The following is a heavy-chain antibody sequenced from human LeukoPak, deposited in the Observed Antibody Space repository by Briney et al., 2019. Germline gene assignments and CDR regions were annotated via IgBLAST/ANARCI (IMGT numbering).Heavy chain of an antibody. V-gene: IGHV4-39*01. Sequence: PSETLSLTCTVSGGSVSTISHFWDWVRQPPGTGLEWIVSLSDTGTTYYNPSLESRVTMSVDTSTNQFSLKLSSVTAADTAVYYCARRDHTGRSHAWFDPWGQGTLVTVSS. CDR3: ARRDHTGRSHAWFDP. CDR1: GGSVSTISHF. J-gene: IGHJ5*02. D-gene: IGHD1-14*01. CDR2: LSDTGTT.